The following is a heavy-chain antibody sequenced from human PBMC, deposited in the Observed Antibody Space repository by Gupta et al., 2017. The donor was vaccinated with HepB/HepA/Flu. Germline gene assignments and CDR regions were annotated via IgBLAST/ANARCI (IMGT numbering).Heavy chain of an antibody. Sequence: QLQLQESGPGLVKPSETLSLTCTVSGGSLRSSSYYWGWIRQPPGKGLEWIGSIYYSGSTYYNPSLKSRVTISVDTSKNQFSLKLSSVTAADTAVFYCASLRRDGYNSIDYWGQGTLVTVSS. CDR2: IYYSGST. D-gene: IGHD5-24*01. V-gene: IGHV4-39*01. CDR3: ASLRRDGYNSIDY. J-gene: IGHJ4*02. CDR1: GGSLRSSSYY.